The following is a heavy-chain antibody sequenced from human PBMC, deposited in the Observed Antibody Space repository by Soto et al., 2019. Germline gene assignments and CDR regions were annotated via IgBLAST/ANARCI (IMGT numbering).Heavy chain of an antibody. CDR1: GDSVSSNSSS. V-gene: IGHV6-1*01. CDR2: TYYRSKWYN. D-gene: IGHD2-15*01. Sequence: SQTLSLTCAISGDSVSSNSSSWNWIRQSPSRGLEWLGRTYYRSKWYNDYAVSVKSRITINPDTSKNQFSLQLNSVTPEDSAVYYCARGEDTDYYGMDVWGQGTTVTVSS. J-gene: IGHJ6*02. CDR3: ARGEDTDYYGMDV.